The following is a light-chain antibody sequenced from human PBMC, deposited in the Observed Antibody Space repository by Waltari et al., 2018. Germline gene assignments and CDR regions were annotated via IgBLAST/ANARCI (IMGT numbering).Light chain of an antibody. Sequence: DIQLTQSPSSLSASIGYRVPITCQASQDISNYLNWYQQKPGKAPSLLIYDASNLETGVPSRFSGSGSGTAFSFTITSLQPEDFATYYCQQYDNLPLTFGGGTKVEI. CDR3: QQYDNLPLT. CDR2: DAS. V-gene: IGKV1-33*01. J-gene: IGKJ4*01. CDR1: QDISNY.